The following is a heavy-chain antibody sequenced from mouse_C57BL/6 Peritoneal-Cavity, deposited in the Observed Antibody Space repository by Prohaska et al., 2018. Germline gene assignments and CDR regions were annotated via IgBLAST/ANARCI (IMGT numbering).Heavy chain of an antibody. V-gene: IGHV4-1*01. Sequence: EVKLLQSGGGLVPPGGSLRLSCAASGIDFSRYWMSWVRRAPGKGLEWIGEINSDSSTKNYAPSIKDKFIITRDNAKNTRYLQMSKVRSEETALYYCARLLGDYWGQGTSVTVSS. CDR3: ARLLGDY. CDR2: INSDSSTK. CDR1: GIDFSRYW. J-gene: IGHJ4*01.